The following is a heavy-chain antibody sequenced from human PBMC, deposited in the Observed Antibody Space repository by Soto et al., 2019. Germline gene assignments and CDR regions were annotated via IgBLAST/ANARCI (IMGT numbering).Heavy chain of an antibody. CDR2: IYHSGST. CDR3: ARVPTP. J-gene: IGHJ5*02. V-gene: IGHV4-30-2*01. Sequence: TPGKGLEWIGYIYHSGSTYYNPSLKSRVTISVDRSKNHFSLKLSSLTAADTAVYYCARVPTPWGQGTLVTVSS.